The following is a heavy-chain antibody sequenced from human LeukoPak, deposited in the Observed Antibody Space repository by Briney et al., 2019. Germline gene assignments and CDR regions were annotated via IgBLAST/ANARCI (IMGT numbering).Heavy chain of an antibody. V-gene: IGHV1-8*01. D-gene: IGHD6-13*01. CDR2: MNPNSGNT. CDR1: GGTFSSYD. CDR3: ARGGTGSSWYIYYYYGMDV. Sequence: ASVKVSCKASGGTFSSYDINWVRQATGQGLEWMGWMNPNSGNTGYAQKLQGRVTMTRNTSICTAYMELSSLRSEDTAVYYCARGGTGSSWYIYYYYGMDVWGQGTTVTVSS. J-gene: IGHJ6*02.